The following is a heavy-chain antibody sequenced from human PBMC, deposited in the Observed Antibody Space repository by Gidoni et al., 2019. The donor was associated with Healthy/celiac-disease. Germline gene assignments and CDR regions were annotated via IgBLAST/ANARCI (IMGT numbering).Heavy chain of an antibody. D-gene: IGHD2-2*02. J-gene: IGHJ5*02. CDR3: ARVNVPAAILRGGWFDP. V-gene: IGHV4-34*01. CDR2: INHSGST. Sequence: QVQLQQWGAGLLKPSETLSLTCAVYGGSFSGYYWSWIRQPPGKGLEWIGEINHSGSTNYNPSLKSRVTISVDTSKNQFSLKLSSVTAADTAVYYWARVNVPAAILRGGWFDPWGQGTLVTVSS. CDR1: GGSFSGYY.